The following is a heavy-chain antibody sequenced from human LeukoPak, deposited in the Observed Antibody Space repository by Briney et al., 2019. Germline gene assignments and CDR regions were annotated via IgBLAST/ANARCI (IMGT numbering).Heavy chain of an antibody. Sequence: SVTVSCKASGGTFSSYAISWVRQAPGQGLEWMGGIIPIFGTANYAQKFQGRVTITADESTSTAYMELSSLRSEDTAVYYCARGRFGELLGYFDYWGQGTLVTVSS. V-gene: IGHV1-69*13. CDR1: GGTFSSYA. CDR3: ARGRFGELLGYFDY. J-gene: IGHJ4*02. CDR2: IIPIFGTA. D-gene: IGHD3-10*01.